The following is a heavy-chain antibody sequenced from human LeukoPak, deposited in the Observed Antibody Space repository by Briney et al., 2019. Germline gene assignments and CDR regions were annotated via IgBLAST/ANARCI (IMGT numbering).Heavy chain of an antibody. J-gene: IGHJ4*02. CDR1: GFTFSSYS. Sequence: GGSLRLSCAASGFTFSSYSMNWVRQAPGKGLEWVSSISISSSYIYYADSVKGRFTISRDNAKNSLYLQMNSLRAEDTAVYYCARAVRFCSSISCYDNYFDYWGQGTLVTVSS. D-gene: IGHD2-2*01. CDR2: ISISSSYI. V-gene: IGHV3-21*01. CDR3: ARAVRFCSSISCYDNYFDY.